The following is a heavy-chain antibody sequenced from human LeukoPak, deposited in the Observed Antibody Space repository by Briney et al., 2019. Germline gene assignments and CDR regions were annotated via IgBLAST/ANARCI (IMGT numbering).Heavy chain of an antibody. Sequence: SETLSLTCAVYGGSFSGYYWSWIRQPPGKGLEWIGEINHSGSTNYNPSLKSRVTISVDTSKNQFSLKLSSVTAADTAVYYCARGRSPSMVRGVIIGYNWFDPWGQGTLVTVS. CDR2: INHSGST. V-gene: IGHV4-34*01. D-gene: IGHD3-10*01. J-gene: IGHJ5*02. CDR3: ARGRSPSMVRGVIIGYNWFDP. CDR1: GGSFSGYY.